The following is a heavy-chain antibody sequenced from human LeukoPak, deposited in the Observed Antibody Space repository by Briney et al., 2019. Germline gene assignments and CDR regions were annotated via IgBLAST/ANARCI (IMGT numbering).Heavy chain of an antibody. J-gene: IGHJ4*02. CDR1: GFTFDDYD. D-gene: IGHD6-19*01. CDR3: ARGNSGWSLSPHFGSYVDY. CDR2: INWNGGST. V-gene: IGHV3-20*04. Sequence: PGGSLRLSCAASGFTFDDYDMSWVRQAPGKGLEWVSGINWNGGSTGYADSVKGRFTISRDNAKNSLDLQMNSLRAEDTALYYCARGNSGWSLSPHFGSYVDYWGQRTLVTASS.